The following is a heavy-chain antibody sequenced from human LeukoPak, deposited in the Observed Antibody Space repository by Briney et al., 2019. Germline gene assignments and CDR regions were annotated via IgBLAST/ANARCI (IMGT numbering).Heavy chain of an antibody. Sequence: GGSLRLSCAASGFTFSTYWMTWVRQAPGKGLEWVANIKEDGNEQHYVDSVKGRFTISRDNDKNSLYLQMHSLRVEDTAAYYCARGVRSGNWGQGTLVTVSS. J-gene: IGHJ4*02. D-gene: IGHD6-6*01. CDR1: GFTFSTYW. V-gene: IGHV3-7*03. CDR2: IKEDGNEQ. CDR3: ARGVRSGN.